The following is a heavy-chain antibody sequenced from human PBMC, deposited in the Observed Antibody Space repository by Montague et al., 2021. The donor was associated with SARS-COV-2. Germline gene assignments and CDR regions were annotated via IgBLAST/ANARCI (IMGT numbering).Heavy chain of an antibody. J-gene: IGHJ6*02. CDR1: GYSISRAYY. Sequence: SETLSLTCSVSGYSISRAYYWVWIRQPPGKGLEYIAGISHRGVPYYSPSLKSRVTISVDTSKNQFSLKLSSVTAADTAVYYCARGRGTALFRRVYFGMDVWGQGTTVTVSS. V-gene: IGHV4-38-2*02. CDR3: ARGRGTALFRRVYFGMDV. CDR2: ISHRGVP. D-gene: IGHD1-1*01.